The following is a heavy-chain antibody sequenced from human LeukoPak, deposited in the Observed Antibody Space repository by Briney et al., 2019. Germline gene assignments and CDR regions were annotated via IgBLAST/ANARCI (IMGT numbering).Heavy chain of an antibody. CDR3: AAERYGGISDCCNFEI. Sequence: SVKVSCKASGFTFSTSAVQWVRQARGQRLEWVGWIIVGTGITNYAQSLQGRATITRASTAYMELSSLRSEDTAVYYCAAERYGGISDCCNFEIWGQGTMATVSS. CDR2: IIVGTGIT. CDR1: GFTFSTSA. V-gene: IGHV1-58*01. D-gene: IGHD4-23*01. J-gene: IGHJ3*02.